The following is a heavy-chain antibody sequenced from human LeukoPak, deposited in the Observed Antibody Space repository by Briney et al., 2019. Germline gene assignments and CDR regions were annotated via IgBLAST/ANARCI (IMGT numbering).Heavy chain of an antibody. CDR3: AKGSRGYSGYGSSALDY. CDR1: GFTFDDYA. V-gene: IGHV3-9*01. Sequence: GGSLRLSCAASGFTFDDYAMHWVRQAPGKGLEWVSGISWNSGSIGYADSVKGRFTISRDNAKNSLYLQMNSLRAEDTALYYCAKGSRGYSGYGSSALDYWGQGTLVTVSS. CDR2: ISWNSGSI. J-gene: IGHJ4*02. D-gene: IGHD5-12*01.